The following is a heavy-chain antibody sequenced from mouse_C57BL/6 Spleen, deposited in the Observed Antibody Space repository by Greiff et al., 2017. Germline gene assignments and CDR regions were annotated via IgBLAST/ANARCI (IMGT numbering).Heavy chain of an antibody. D-gene: IGHD1-1*01. Sequence: EVKVVESGGGLVQPGGSLSLSCAASGFTFTDYYMSWVRQPPGKALEWLGFIRNKANGYTTEYSASVKGRFTISRDNSQSILYLQMNALRAEDSATYYCARRTTVDWYCDVWGTGTTVTVSS. CDR3: ARRTTVDWYCDV. CDR1: GFTFTDYY. V-gene: IGHV7-3*01. J-gene: IGHJ1*03. CDR2: IRNKANGYTT.